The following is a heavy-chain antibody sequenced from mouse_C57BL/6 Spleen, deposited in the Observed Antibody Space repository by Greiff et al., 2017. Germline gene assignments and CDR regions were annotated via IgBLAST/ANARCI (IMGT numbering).Heavy chain of an antibody. CDR3: ARQGDGYYSYYFDY. D-gene: IGHD2-3*01. J-gene: IGHJ2*01. V-gene: IGHV5-6*01. CDR2: ISSGGSYT. CDR1: GFTFSSYG. Sequence: EVKLVESGGDLVKPGGSLKLSCAASGFTFSSYGMSWVRQTPDKRLEWVATISSGGSYTYYPDSVKGRFTISRDNAKNTLYLQMSSLKSEDTAMYYCARQGDGYYSYYFDYWGQGTTLTVSS.